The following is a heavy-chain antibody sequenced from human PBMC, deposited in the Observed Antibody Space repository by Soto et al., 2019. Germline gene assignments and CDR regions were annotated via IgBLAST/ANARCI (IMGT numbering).Heavy chain of an antibody. J-gene: IGHJ6*03. CDR1: GFTVSSNY. V-gene: IGHV3-53*04. CDR3: ARDIHDYSYYYYMDV. Sequence: EVQLVESGGGLVQPGGSLRLSCAASGFTVSSNYMSWVRQAPGKGLEWVSVIYSGGSTYYADSVKGRFTISRHNSKNTLYLQMNSLRAEDTAVYYCARDIHDYSYYYYMDVWGKGTTVTVSS. CDR2: IYSGGST. D-gene: IGHD4-4*01.